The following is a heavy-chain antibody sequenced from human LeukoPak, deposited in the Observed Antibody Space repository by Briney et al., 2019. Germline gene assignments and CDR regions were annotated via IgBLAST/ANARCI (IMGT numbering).Heavy chain of an antibody. CDR2: LSDSAVSS. Sequence: PGGSLRLSCAVSGFTFSTFAMNWVRQAPGKGLEWVSSLSDSAVSSYYADSVKGRFTISRDNSKNTLYLQMNSLRAEDTATYYCGKAPDSRGFPPYFDSWGQGTLVAVSS. D-gene: IGHD3-22*01. CDR3: GKAPDSRGFPPYFDS. V-gene: IGHV3-23*01. J-gene: IGHJ4*02. CDR1: GFTFSTFA.